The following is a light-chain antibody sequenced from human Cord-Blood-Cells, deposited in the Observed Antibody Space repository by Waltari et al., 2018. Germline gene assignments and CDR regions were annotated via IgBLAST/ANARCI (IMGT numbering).Light chain of an antibody. Sequence: QSALTQPASVSGSPGQSITISCTGTSSDVGSYNLVSWYQQHPGKAPKLMIYEGSKPPSGVVKLFAGSNAGNTASLTISGLQAEDEADYYCCSYAGSSTWVFGGGTKLTVL. J-gene: IGLJ3*02. CDR2: EGS. V-gene: IGLV2-23*01. CDR3: CSYAGSSTWV. CDR1: SSDVGSYNL.